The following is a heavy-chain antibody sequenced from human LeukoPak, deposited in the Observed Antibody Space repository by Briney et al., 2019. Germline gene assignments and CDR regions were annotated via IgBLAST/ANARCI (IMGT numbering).Heavy chain of an antibody. J-gene: IGHJ4*02. V-gene: IGHV3-21*01. CDR3: AKDRARGYSYGFGY. CDR1: GGSISSGGYY. Sequence: ETLSLTCTVSGGSISSGGYYWSWVRQAQGKGLEWASSISSSSSYIYYADSVWGRFTISRDDANDSLYLQVNSLRAEDTAVYYCAKDRARGYSYGFGYWGQGTLVTVSS. CDR2: ISSSSSYI. D-gene: IGHD5-18*01.